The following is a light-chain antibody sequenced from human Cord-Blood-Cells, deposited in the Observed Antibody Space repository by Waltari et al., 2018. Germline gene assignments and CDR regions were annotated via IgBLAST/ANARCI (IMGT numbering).Light chain of an antibody. CDR2: KAF. Sequence: DIQMTQSPSTLSASVGHRVTITCRASKSISSWLAWYQQKPGKAPKLLIYKAFSSESGVPSRFSGSGSGTEFTLTISSLQPDDFATYYCQQYNSYSRTCGQGTKVEIK. J-gene: IGKJ1*01. CDR3: QQYNSYSRT. V-gene: IGKV1-5*03. CDR1: KSISSW.